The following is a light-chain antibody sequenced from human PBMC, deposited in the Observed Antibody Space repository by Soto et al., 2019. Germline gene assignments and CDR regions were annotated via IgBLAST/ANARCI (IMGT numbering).Light chain of an antibody. J-gene: IGKJ1*01. Sequence: DIQMTQSPSTLSASGGDTVPNTCXASQTISGWLAWYQQRPGKAPNLLIFDASTLESGVPSRFSGSGSGTTFTLTISSLQSDDFATYYCLQYNGYYRTFGQGTKVDI. CDR3: LQYNGYYRT. V-gene: IGKV1-5*01. CDR1: QTISGW. CDR2: DAS.